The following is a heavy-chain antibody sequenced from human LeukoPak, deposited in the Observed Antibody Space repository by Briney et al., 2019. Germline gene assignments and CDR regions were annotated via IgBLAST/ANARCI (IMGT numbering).Heavy chain of an antibody. CDR2: IYSGGST. V-gene: IGHV3-53*01. CDR1: GFTVSSNY. Sequence: GGSLRLSCAASGFTVSSNYMSWVRQAPGKGLEWVLVIYSGGSTNYADSVKGRFTISRDNSKNTLYLQMNSLRAEDTAVYYCASGRLGYCTNGVCYDAFDIWGQGTMVTVSS. CDR3: ASGRLGYCTNGVCYDAFDI. J-gene: IGHJ3*02. D-gene: IGHD2-8*01.